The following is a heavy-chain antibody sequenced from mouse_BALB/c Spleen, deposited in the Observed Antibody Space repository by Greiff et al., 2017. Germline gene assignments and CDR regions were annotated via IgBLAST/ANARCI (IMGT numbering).Heavy chain of an antibody. CDR3: ARRGATVESMDY. V-gene: IGHV1-9*01. J-gene: IGHJ4*01. CDR1: GYTFSSYW. D-gene: IGHD1-1*01. CDR2: ILPGNGST. Sequence: VQLQQSGAELLKPGASVKISCKATGYTFSSYWIEWVKQRPGHGLEWIGEILPGNGSTNYNEKFKGKATFTADTSSNTAYMQLSSLTSEDSAVYYCARRGATVESMDYWGQGTSVTVSS.